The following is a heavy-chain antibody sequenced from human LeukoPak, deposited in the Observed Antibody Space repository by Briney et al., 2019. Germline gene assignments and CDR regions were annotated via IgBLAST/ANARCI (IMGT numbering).Heavy chain of an antibody. CDR1: GFTFSSYG. J-gene: IGHJ4*02. D-gene: IGHD3-22*01. CDR2: IWYDGSNK. Sequence: GGSLRLSCAASGFTFSSYGMHWVRQAPGKGLEWVAAIWYDGSNKYYADSVKGRFTISRDNSKNTLYLQMNSLRAEDTAVYYCARGPPGRYFYDSSGYFNYWGQGTLVTVSS. V-gene: IGHV3-33*01. CDR3: ARGPPGRYFYDSSGYFNY.